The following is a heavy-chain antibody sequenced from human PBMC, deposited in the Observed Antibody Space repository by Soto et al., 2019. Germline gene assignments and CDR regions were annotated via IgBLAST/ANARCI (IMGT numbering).Heavy chain of an antibody. V-gene: IGHV1-69*01. J-gene: IGHJ3*02. D-gene: IGHD2-21*02. CDR1: GGTFSSYA. CDR3: ARGRWGGDCYPVGGGAFDI. Sequence: QVQLVQSGAEVKKPGSSVKVSCKASGGTFSSYAISWVRQAPGQGLEWMGGIIPIFGTANYAQKFQGRVTITADESTSTAYMELSSLRSEDTAVYYCARGRWGGDCYPVGGGAFDIWGQGTMVTVSS. CDR2: IIPIFGTA.